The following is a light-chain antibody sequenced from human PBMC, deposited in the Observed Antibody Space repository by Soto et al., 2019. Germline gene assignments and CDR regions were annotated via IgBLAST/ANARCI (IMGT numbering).Light chain of an antibody. V-gene: IGKV1-33*01. CDR3: QQYDDVAYT. CDR2: DAF. J-gene: IGKJ2*01. CDR1: QDIGND. Sequence: DIQMTQSPTSLSASVGDRVTITCQASQDIGNDLNWYQQRPGEPPKLLIYDAFNLETGVPARFRGSASGTDFSVTINHLQPEDFATYYCQQYDDVAYTFGQGNKREI.